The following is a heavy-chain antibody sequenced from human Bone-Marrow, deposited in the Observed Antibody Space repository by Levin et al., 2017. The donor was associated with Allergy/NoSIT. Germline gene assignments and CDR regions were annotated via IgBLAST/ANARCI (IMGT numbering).Heavy chain of an antibody. V-gene: IGHV4-31*03. J-gene: IGHJ4*02. CDR2: SYNRGNT. D-gene: IGHD3-22*01. CDR3: ARAISGIVVTGASRGCTPRGFDS. Sequence: SETLSLTCSVSGGSVTSRGHAWSWIRQLPGPGLEWIGYSYNRGNTDYNPSLESRISISLDTSQNEFSLTVTSMTAADTAVSYCARAISGIVVTGASRGCTPRGFDSWGPGTLVTVSS. CDR1: GGSVTSRGHA.